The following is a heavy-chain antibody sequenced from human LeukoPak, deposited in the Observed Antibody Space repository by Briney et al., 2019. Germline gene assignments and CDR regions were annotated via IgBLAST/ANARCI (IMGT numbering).Heavy chain of an antibody. Sequence: GGSLRLSCAASGFTFSSYAMSWVRQAAGKGLEWVSAISGSGGSTYYADSVKGRFTISRDNSKNTLYLQMNSLRAEDTAVYYCAKDRISSGSGSSYDYWGQGTLVTVSS. V-gene: IGHV3-23*01. J-gene: IGHJ4*02. CDR2: ISGSGGST. CDR3: AKDRISSGSGSSYDY. D-gene: IGHD1-26*01. CDR1: GFTFSSYA.